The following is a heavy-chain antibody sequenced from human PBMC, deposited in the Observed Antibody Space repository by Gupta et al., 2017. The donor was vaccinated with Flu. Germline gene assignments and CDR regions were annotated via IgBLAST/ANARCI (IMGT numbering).Heavy chain of an antibody. CDR3: AKGSSGWYNYYYYYGMDV. CDR2: IIPIFGTA. D-gene: IGHD6-19*01. J-gene: IGHJ6*02. V-gene: IGHV1-69*01. Sequence: ISWVRQAPGQGLEWMGGIIPIFGTANYAQKFQGRVTITADESTSTAYMELSSLRSEDTAVYYCAKGSSGWYNYYYYYGMDVWGQGTTVTVSS.